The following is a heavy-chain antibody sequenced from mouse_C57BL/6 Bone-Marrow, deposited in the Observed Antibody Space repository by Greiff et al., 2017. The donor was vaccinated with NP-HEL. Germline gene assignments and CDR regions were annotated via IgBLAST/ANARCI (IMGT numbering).Heavy chain of an antibody. Sequence: EVMLVESGGGLVKPGGSLKLSCAASGFTFSSYAMSWVRQTPEKRLEWVATISDGGSYTYYPDNVKGRFTISRDNAKNNLYLQMSHLKSEDTAMYYCARDGHYGSSSFFDYWGQGTTLTVSS. CDR1: GFTFSSYA. CDR3: ARDGHYGSSSFFDY. D-gene: IGHD1-1*01. V-gene: IGHV5-4*01. CDR2: ISDGGSYT. J-gene: IGHJ2*01.